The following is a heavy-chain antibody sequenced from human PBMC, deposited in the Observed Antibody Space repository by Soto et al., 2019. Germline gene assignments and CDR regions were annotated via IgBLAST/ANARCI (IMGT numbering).Heavy chain of an antibody. J-gene: IGHJ6*02. CDR1: GGSISSYY. D-gene: IGHD4-17*01. CDR3: VRDRKQNGDYLPDYYYGMDV. Sequence: PSETLSLTCTVSGGSISSYYWSWIRQPAGKGLEWIGRSYASGGTNYNPSLKSRVTMSADTSKNQLSLRLSSVTAADTAADYCVRDRKQNGDYLPDYYYGMDVWGQGTTVTVSS. CDR2: SYASGGT. V-gene: IGHV4-4*07.